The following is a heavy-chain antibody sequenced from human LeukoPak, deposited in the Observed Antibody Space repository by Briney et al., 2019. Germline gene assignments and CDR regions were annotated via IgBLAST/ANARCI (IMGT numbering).Heavy chain of an antibody. Sequence: ASVKVSCKASGYTFNRHGISWARQAPGQGLEWMGWISAYNGDTKYAQKFQGRVTLTIDTSTSTAYMELRSLRSDDTAMYYCERDPSIPSGYYIYFDYWGQGTLVTVSS. CDR1: GYTFNRHG. CDR2: ISAYNGDT. V-gene: IGHV1-18*01. CDR3: ERDPSIPSGYYIYFDY. D-gene: IGHD3-22*01. J-gene: IGHJ4*02.